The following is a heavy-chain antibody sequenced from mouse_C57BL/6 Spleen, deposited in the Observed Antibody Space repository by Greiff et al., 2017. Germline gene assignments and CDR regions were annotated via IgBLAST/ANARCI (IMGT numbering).Heavy chain of an antibody. Sequence: EVMLVESGGDLVKPGGSLKLSCAASGFTFSSYGMSWVRQTPDKRLEWVATISSGGSYTYYPDSVKGRFTISRDNAKNTLYLQMSSLKSEDTAMYYCERHTDGYPAWFGYWGQGTRVTVSA. V-gene: IGHV5-6*01. D-gene: IGHD2-3*01. CDR1: GFTFSSYG. CDR2: ISSGGSYT. CDR3: ERHTDGYPAWFGY. J-gene: IGHJ3*01.